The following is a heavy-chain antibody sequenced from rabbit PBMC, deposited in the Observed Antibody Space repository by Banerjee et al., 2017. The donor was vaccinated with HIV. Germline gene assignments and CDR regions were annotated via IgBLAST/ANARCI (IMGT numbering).Heavy chain of an antibody. J-gene: IGHJ4*01. Sequence: QQQLEESGGGLVKPGGTLTLTCKASGFSFSSSCYMCWVRQAPGKGLEWIGCIYAGSYGNSYYASWAKGRFTISKTSSTTVTLQMTGLTAADTATYFCARGLYYSYGYAAYFNLWGQGTLVTVS. CDR2: IYAGSYGNS. V-gene: IGHV1S45*01. D-gene: IGHD6-1*01. CDR1: GFSFSSSCY. CDR3: ARGLYYSYGYAAYFNL.